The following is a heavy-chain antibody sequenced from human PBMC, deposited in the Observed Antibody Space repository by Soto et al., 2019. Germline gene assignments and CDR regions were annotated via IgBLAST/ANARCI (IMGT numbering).Heavy chain of an antibody. J-gene: IGHJ4*02. CDR2: ISGSGGST. Sequence: EVQLLESGGGLVQPGGSLRLSCAASGFTFSSYAMSWVRQAPGKGLEWVSAISGSGGSTYYADSVKGRFTISRDNSKNTLYLQMNSLRDDDTSVYYCAKCDDYIWGSLYFDYWGQGNLVTGSS. CDR3: AKCDDYIWGSLYFDY. V-gene: IGHV3-23*01. CDR1: GFTFSSYA. D-gene: IGHD3-16*01.